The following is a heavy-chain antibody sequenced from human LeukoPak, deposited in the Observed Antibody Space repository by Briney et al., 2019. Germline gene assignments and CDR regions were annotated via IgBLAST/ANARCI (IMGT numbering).Heavy chain of an antibody. CDR2: ISSSGSTI. D-gene: IGHD4-17*01. J-gene: IGHJ4*02. Sequence: GGSLRLSCAASGFTFSDYYMSWIRQAPGKGLEWVSYISSSGSTIYHADSVKGRFTISRDNAKNSLYLQMNSLRAEDTAVYYCARDHDYGDFDYWGQGTLVTVSS. CDR3: ARDHDYGDFDY. V-gene: IGHV3-11*01. CDR1: GFTFSDYY.